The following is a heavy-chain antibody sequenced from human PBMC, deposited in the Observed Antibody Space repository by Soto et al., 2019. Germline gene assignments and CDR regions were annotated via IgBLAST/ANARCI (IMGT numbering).Heavy chain of an antibody. CDR1: GYAISSGSY. J-gene: IGHJ6*02. D-gene: IGHD3-9*01. CDR3: AIVDLYYYYGMDV. CDR2: IYHSGNT. Sequence: SETLSLTCAVSGYAISSGSYWDWIRQPPGKGLEWIGSIYHSGNTYFNPSLESRVTISVDRSKNQFSLKLSSVTAADTAVYSCAIVDLYYYYGMDVWGQGTTVTVSS. V-gene: IGHV4-38-2*01.